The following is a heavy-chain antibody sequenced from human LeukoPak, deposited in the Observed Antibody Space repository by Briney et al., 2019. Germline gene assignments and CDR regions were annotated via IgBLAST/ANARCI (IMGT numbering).Heavy chain of an antibody. V-gene: IGHV3-23*01. CDR2: ISGSGGST. Sequence: GGSLRLSCAASGFTFSSYAMCWVRQAPGKGLEWVSAISGSGGSTYYADSVKSRFTISRDNSKNTLYLQMNSLRAEDTAVYYCAKGRIAAAGLGPFDPWGQGTLVTVSS. J-gene: IGHJ5*02. CDR1: GFTFSSYA. D-gene: IGHD6-13*01. CDR3: AKGRIAAAGLGPFDP.